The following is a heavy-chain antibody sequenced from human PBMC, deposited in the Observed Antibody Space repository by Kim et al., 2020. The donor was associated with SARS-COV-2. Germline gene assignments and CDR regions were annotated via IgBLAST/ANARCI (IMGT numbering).Heavy chain of an antibody. J-gene: IGHJ4*02. D-gene: IGHD6-13*01. V-gene: IGHV3-48*03. Sequence: VKGRFTISRDNAKNSLYLQMNSLTAEDTAIYYCAGDKGWIEPPGRVVYFDYWGQGTLVAVSS. CDR3: AGDKGWIEPPGRVVYFDY.